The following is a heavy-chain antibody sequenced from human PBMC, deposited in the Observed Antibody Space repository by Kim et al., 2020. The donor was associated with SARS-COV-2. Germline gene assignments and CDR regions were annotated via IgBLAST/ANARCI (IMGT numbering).Heavy chain of an antibody. CDR3: ASPLSPYYYDSSGYYGN. J-gene: IGHJ4*02. D-gene: IGHD3-22*01. V-gene: IGHV3-30*01. Sequence: VKGRFTISRDNSKNTLYLQMNSLRAEDTAVYYCASPLSPYYYDSSGYYGNWGQGTLVTVSS.